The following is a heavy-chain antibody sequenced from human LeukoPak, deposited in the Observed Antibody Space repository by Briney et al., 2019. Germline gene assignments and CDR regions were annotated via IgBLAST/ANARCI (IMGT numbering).Heavy chain of an antibody. D-gene: IGHD3-16*01. CDR1: GFTFDDYA. V-gene: IGHV3-9*01. Sequence: PGGSLRLSCAASGFTFDDYAMHWVRQAPGKGLEWVSGISWNSGSIGYADSVKGRFTISRDNAKNSLYLQMSSLRAEDTALYYCAKDADLVLGYFDYWGQGTLVTVSS. CDR2: ISWNSGSI. CDR3: AKDADLVLGYFDY. J-gene: IGHJ4*02.